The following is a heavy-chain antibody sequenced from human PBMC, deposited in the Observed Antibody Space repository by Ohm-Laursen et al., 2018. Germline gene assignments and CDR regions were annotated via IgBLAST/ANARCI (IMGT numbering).Heavy chain of an antibody. D-gene: IGHD4-17*01. Sequence: SLRLSCAASGFPFDDYAMPWVRPAPGRGLEWVSGIRWPRGAIGSADSVTGRFTISRDNSKNTLYLHMNSLRAEDTAVYYCAKRRGDYGDNYYYYGMDVWGQGTTVTVSS. CDR1: GFPFDDYA. J-gene: IGHJ6*02. CDR2: IRWPRGAI. V-gene: IGHV3-9*01. CDR3: AKRRGDYGDNYYYYGMDV.